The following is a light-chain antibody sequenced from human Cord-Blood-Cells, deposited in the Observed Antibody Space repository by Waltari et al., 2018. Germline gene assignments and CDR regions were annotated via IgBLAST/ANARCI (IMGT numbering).Light chain of an antibody. J-gene: IGKJ4*01. CDR2: GXX. Sequence: XIVLXQSPXTLSLXPGEXXTLSCRASQRVSSSXXAXXXXXXXXXXXXXXXGXXSRATGIPDRFSGXXXXTXXXXTXXXLXPEDFAVYYCQQYGSSPLTFGGGTKVEIK. V-gene: IGKV3-20*01. CDR3: QQYGSSPLT. CDR1: QRVSSSX.